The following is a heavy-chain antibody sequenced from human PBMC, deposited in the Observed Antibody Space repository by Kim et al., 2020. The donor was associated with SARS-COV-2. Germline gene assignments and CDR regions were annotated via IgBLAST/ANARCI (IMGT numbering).Heavy chain of an antibody. Sequence: GGSLRLSCAASGFTFSSYAMSWVRQAPGKGLEWVSAISGSGGSTYYADSVKGRFTISRDNSKNTLYLQMNSLRAEDTAVYYCAKVQVAGGYYYYYGMDVWGQGTTVTVSS. CDR3: AKVQVAGGYYYYYGMDV. V-gene: IGHV3-23*01. CDR2: ISGSGGST. CDR1: GFTFSSYA. J-gene: IGHJ6*02. D-gene: IGHD2-8*02.